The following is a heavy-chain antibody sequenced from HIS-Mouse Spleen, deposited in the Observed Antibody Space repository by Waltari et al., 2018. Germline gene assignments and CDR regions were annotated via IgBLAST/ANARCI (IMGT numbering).Heavy chain of an antibody. D-gene: IGHD7-27*01. CDR1: GARAPSNRPA. V-gene: IGHV6-1*01. Sequence: QVQLQQSGPGLVKPSQTLSLTCAISGARAPSNRPAWNRIRQSPSRGLEWLGRTYYRSKWYNDYAVSVKSRITINPDTSKNQFSLQLNSVTPEDTAVYYCARVTGDDAFDIWGQGTMVTVSS. CDR3: ARVTGDDAFDI. CDR2: TYYRSKWYN. J-gene: IGHJ3*02.